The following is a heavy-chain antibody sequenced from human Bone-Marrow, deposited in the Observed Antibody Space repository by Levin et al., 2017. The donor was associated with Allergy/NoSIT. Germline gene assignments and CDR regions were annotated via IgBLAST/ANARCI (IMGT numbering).Heavy chain of an antibody. J-gene: IGHJ6*03. CDR2: FHITVGA. Sequence: SETLSLICSVSDGSISSGSYFWNWIRQPAGKGLEWLWRFHITVGANYNPSLESRVSISVDTSKKQFALKLSSVTAADKAVYYCAREDYYYYLDVWGKGTTVTVSS. CDR1: DGSISSGSYF. CDR3: AREDYYYYLDV. V-gene: IGHV4-61*02.